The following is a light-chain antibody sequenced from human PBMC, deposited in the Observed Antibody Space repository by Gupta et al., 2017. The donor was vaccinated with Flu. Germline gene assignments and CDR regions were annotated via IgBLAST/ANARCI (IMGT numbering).Light chain of an antibody. CDR3: QSADSTTDPVV. CDR1: ALPDQY. Sequence: DLTQPPPVPVSPGQTANITCSGDALPDQYAYWYQQRPGQAPVLVIYKDNERPSEIPERFSGSSSGTTVTLTISGVQAEDEADYYCQSADSTTDPVVFGGGTKLTVL. V-gene: IGLV3-25*02. J-gene: IGLJ2*01. CDR2: KDN.